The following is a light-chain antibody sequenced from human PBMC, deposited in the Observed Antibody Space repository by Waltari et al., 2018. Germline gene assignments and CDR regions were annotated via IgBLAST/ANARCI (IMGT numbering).Light chain of an antibody. CDR1: STDVGNYNL. CDR2: EVT. Sequence: QSALTQRASVSGSPGQSITISCTGTSTDVGNYNLVSWYQHHPGKVPKLMIYEVTKRPSGISNRFSGSKSGNTASLTISGLQAEDEGDYYCCSYAGSRIVVFGGGTKMTVL. J-gene: IGLJ2*01. V-gene: IGLV2-23*02. CDR3: CSYAGSRIVV.